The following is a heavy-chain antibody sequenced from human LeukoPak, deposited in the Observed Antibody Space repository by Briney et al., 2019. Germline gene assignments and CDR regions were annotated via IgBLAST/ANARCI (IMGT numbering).Heavy chain of an antibody. CDR2: IYTSGST. CDR3: ARGGIGNAFDI. D-gene: IGHD3-16*01. Sequence: LEWIGLIYTSGSTNYNPSLKSRVTMSVDTSKNQFSLKLSSVTAADTAVYYCARGGIGNAFDIWGQGTMVTVSS. V-gene: IGHV4-4*07. J-gene: IGHJ3*02.